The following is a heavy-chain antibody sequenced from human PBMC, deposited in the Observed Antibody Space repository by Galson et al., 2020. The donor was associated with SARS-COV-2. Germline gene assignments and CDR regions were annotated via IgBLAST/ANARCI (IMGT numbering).Heavy chain of an antibody. Sequence: GESLKISCAASGFTFSSYDMHWVRQATGKGLEWVSAIGTAGDTYYPGSVKGRFTISRENAKNSLYLQMNSLRAEDTAVNYCARGRYFDWLLDYGSIINFDYWGQGTLVTVSS. CDR2: IGTAGDT. CDR3: ARGRYFDWLLDYGSIINFDY. CDR1: GFTFSSYD. D-gene: IGHD3-9*01. V-gene: IGHV3-13*01. J-gene: IGHJ4*02.